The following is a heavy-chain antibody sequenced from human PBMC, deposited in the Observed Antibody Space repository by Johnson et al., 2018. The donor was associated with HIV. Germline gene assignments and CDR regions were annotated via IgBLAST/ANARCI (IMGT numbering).Heavy chain of an antibody. CDR2: ISYDGSNK. V-gene: IGHV3-30*19. Sequence: LVESGGGVVQPGRSLRLSCAASGFTFSSYGMHGVRQAPGKGLEWVAVISYDGSNKYYADSVKGRFTISRDNSKNTLYLQMNSLRAEDTAVYYCARVVAFGWELNDAFDIWGQGTMVTVSS. CDR1: GFTFSSYG. CDR3: ARVVAFGWELNDAFDI. D-gene: IGHD1-26*01. J-gene: IGHJ3*02.